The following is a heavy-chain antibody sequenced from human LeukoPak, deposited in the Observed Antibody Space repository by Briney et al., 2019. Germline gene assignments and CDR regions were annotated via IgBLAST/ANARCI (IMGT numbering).Heavy chain of an antibody. CDR3: ARVGSSSWF. D-gene: IGHD6-13*01. CDR2: IYHSGST. J-gene: IGHJ4*02. CDR1: GCSISSGYY. V-gene: IGHV4-38-2*02. Sequence: SETLSLTCTVSGCSISSGYYWGWIRQPPGKGLEWIGSIYHSGSTYYNPSLKSRVTISVDTSKNQFSLKLSSVTAADTAVYYCARVGSSSWFWGQGTRVTVSS.